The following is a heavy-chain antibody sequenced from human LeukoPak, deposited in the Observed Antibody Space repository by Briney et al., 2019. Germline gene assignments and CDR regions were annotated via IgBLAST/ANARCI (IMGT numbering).Heavy chain of an antibody. J-gene: IGHJ4*02. CDR3: ARDTYRFDDF. V-gene: IGHV3-7*01. CDR1: GFTFSSYW. Sequence: GGSLRLSCAASGFTFSSYWMTWVRQAPGKGLEWVASIKEDGGDKYYVDSVKGRFTISRDKAKKSLYLQMNSQRAEDTAVYYCARDTYRFDDFWGQGTLVTVSS. CDR2: IKEDGGDK.